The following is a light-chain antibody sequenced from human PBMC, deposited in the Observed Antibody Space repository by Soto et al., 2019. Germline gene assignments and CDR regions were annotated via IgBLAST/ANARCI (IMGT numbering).Light chain of an antibody. CDR2: ADS. CDR1: NIGSKS. CDR3: HVWDISAEQVV. Sequence: SYELTQPPSASVAPGQTATVTCGADNIGSKSVHWYQKKAGQAPLLVVFADSDRPPGIPARFSAFNSGNTATLTISMVEDGDEADYYCHVWDISAEQVVFGGGTKLTVL. V-gene: IGLV3-21*02. J-gene: IGLJ2*01.